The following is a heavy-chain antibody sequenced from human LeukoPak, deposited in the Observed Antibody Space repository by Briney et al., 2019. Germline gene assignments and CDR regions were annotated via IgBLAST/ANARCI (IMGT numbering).Heavy chain of an antibody. CDR1: GGSIRSSSYY. J-gene: IGHJ4*02. CDR2: MYYSGST. V-gene: IGHV4-39*07. CDR3: GRDIRGLYYYGSGPMGPPDYYFDY. D-gene: IGHD3-10*01. Sequence: SETLSLTCTVSGGSIRSSSYYWGWIRQPPGKGLEWIGSMYYSGSTYYNSSLKSRVTISVDTSKNQFSLKLNSVTAADTAVYYCGRDIRGLYYYGSGPMGPPDYYFDYWGQGTLVTVPS.